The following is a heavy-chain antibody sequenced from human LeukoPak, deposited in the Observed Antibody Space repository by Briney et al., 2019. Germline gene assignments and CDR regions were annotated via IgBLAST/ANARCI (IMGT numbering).Heavy chain of an antibody. D-gene: IGHD6-13*01. CDR3: ARLSSSSWSPFDY. Sequence: GGSLRLSCAASGFTFSSYWMSWVRQAPGKGLEWVANIKQDGSEKYYVDSVKGRFPISRDNAKNSLYLQMNSLRAEDTAVYYCARLSSSSWSPFDYWGQGTLVTVSS. V-gene: IGHV3-7*01. J-gene: IGHJ4*02. CDR1: GFTFSSYW. CDR2: IKQDGSEK.